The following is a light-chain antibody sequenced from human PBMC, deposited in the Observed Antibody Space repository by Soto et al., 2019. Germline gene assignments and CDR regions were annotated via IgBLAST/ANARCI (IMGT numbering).Light chain of an antibody. CDR2: GAS. V-gene: IGKV3-15*01. Sequence: EVVMSQSPSTPSVSPGERATLSCRASQSVSSNLAWYQQKPGQAPRLLIYGASTRATGIPASFSGSGSGTDLTLTISSLQSEDFALYYCQHYNNWPRTFGQGTKADI. CDR3: QHYNNWPRT. CDR1: QSVSSN. J-gene: IGKJ1*01.